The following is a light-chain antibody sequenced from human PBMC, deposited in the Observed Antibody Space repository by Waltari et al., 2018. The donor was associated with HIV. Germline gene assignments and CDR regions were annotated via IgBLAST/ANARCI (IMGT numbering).Light chain of an antibody. CDR2: DVT. CDR3: SSYTASNTLWV. V-gene: IGLV2-14*03. Sequence: QSALTQPASVSGSRGQSITMPCTGTSSDIGAYNHVSWFQQRPGKAPKLIIYDVTDRPSGVSKRFSGSKSGITASLTISGLQADDEGDYYCSSYTASNTLWVFGGGTKLTVL. CDR1: SSDIGAYNH. J-gene: IGLJ3*02.